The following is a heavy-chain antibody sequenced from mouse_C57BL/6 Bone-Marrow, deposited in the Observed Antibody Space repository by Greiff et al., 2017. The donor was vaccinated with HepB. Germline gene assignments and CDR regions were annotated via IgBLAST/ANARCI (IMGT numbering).Heavy chain of an antibody. D-gene: IGHD2-13*01. J-gene: IGHJ3*01. CDR3: ARWADGDSPAWFAY. CDR2: IYPRSGNT. CDR1: GYTFTSYG. V-gene: IGHV1-81*01. Sequence: VQLQQSGAELARPGASVKLSCKASGYTFTSYGISWVKQRTGRGLEWIGEIYPRSGNTYYNEKFKGKATLTADKSSSTAYMELRSLTSEDSAVYFCARWADGDSPAWFAYWGQGTLVTVSA.